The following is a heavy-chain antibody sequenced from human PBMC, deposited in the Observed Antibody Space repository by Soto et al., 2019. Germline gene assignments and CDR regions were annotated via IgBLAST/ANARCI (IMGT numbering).Heavy chain of an antibody. CDR1: GGTFSSYA. J-gene: IGHJ6*02. Sequence: SVKVSCKASGGTFSSYAISWVRQAPGQGLEWMGGIIPIFGTANYAQKFQGRVTITADESTSTAYMELSSLRSEDTAVYYCARDYARQGPPTPYYYYYGMDGWGQGTTVTVSS. V-gene: IGHV1-69*13. CDR3: ARDYARQGPPTPYYYYYGMDG. D-gene: IGHD3-16*01. CDR2: IIPIFGTA.